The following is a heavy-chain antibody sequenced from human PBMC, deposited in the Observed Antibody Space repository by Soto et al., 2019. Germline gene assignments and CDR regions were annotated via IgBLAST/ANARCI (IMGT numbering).Heavy chain of an antibody. CDR1: GGTFSSYA. Sequence: SVKVSCKASGGTFSSYAISWVRQAPGQGREWMGGIIPIFGTANYAQKFQGRVTITADESTSTAYMELSSLRSEDTAVYYCASWDIVVVPAAEGYYYYYGMDVWGQGXTVTVSS. CDR3: ASWDIVVVPAAEGYYYYYGMDV. D-gene: IGHD2-2*01. CDR2: IIPIFGTA. V-gene: IGHV1-69*13. J-gene: IGHJ6*02.